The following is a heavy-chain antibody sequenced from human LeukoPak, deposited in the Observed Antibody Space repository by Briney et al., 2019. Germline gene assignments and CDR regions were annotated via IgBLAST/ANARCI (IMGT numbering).Heavy chain of an antibody. J-gene: IGHJ4*02. D-gene: IGHD3-10*01. CDR3: ARALRPPSYFYCSGSYYLAGDY. CDR2: ISAYNGNT. V-gene: IGHV1-18*01. CDR1: GYTFTSYG. Sequence: GASVKVSCKASGYTFTSYGISWVRQAPGQGLEWVGWISAYNGNTNYAQKLQGRVTMTTDTSSSTAYMELTSLRSDDTAVYYWARALRPPSYFYCSGSYYLAGDYWGQGTLVTVSS.